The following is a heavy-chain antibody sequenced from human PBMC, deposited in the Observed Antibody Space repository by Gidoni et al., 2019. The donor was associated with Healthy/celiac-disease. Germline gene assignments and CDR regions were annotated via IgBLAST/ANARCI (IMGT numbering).Heavy chain of an antibody. D-gene: IGHD3-22*01. V-gene: IGHV3-23*01. CDR3: AKALTYYYDSSGFDY. J-gene: IGHJ4*02. Sequence: EVQLLESGGGLVQPGGSLRLSCAASGFTFSSYARSWVRQAPGKGLGWVSAISGSGGSTYYADSVKGRFTISRDNSKNTLYLQMNSLRAEDTAVYYCAKALTYYYDSSGFDYWGQGTLVTVSS. CDR2: ISGSGGST. CDR1: GFTFSSYA.